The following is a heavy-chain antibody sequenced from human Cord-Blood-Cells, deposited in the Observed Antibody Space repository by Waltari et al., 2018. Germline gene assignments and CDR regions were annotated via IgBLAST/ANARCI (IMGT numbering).Heavy chain of an antibody. Sequence: QVQLQESGPGLVKPSQTLSLTCTVSGGSISSGDTYWSWIRQSPGKGLEWIGYIYYSGSTYYNPSLKSRVTISVDTSKNQFSLKLSSVTAADTAVYYCARVLDSGSYYYYYYYGMDVWGQGTTVTVSS. V-gene: IGHV4-30-4*01. CDR1: GGSISSGDTY. CDR3: ARVLDSGSYYYYYYYGMDV. D-gene: IGHD1-26*01. J-gene: IGHJ6*02. CDR2: IYYSGST.